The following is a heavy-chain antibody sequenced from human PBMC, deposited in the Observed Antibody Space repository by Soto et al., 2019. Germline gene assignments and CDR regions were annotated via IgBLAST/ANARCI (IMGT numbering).Heavy chain of an antibody. CDR3: SFKLTTVDYYDGMDV. J-gene: IGHJ6*02. Sequence: EVQLVESGGGLVKPGGSVRLSCEGSGFIFISYTMNWARQAPGKGLEWVSSISSGGSYIHYADSGRGRFTVSRANARNSLYQQMNCLRFVDTAGYYCSFKLTTVDYYDGMDVWGQGTTVTVSS. CDR1: GFIFISYT. CDR2: ISSGGSYI. D-gene: IGHD4-4*01. V-gene: IGHV3-21*01.